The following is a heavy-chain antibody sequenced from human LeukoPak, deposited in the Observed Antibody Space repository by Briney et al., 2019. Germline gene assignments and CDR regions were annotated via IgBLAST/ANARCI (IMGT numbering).Heavy chain of an antibody. J-gene: IGHJ1*01. CDR3: ARVDSGSACAS. Sequence: GGSLRLSCAASGFTFSNYAMSWVRQAPGKGLEFVSAISKNGRNTYYGNSMKGRFTISRDISKNTLYLQMGSLRPEDMAVYYCARVDSGSACASWGQGILVTVSS. CDR1: GFTFSNYA. D-gene: IGHD6-19*01. V-gene: IGHV3-64*01. CDR2: ISKNGRNT.